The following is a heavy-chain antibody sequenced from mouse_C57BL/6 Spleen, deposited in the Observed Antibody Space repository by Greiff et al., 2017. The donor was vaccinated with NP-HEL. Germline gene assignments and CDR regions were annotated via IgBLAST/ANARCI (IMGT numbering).Heavy chain of an antibody. CDR3: ARLTGNAMDY. J-gene: IGHJ4*01. V-gene: IGHV1-54*01. CDR2: INPGSGGT. Sequence: VQVVESGAELVRPGTSVKVSCKASGYAFTNYLIEWVKQRPGQGLEWIGVINPGSGGTNYNEKFKGKATLTADKSSSTAYMQLSSLTSEDSAVYFCARLTGNAMDYWGQGTSVTVSS. CDR1: GYAFTNYL. D-gene: IGHD4-1*01.